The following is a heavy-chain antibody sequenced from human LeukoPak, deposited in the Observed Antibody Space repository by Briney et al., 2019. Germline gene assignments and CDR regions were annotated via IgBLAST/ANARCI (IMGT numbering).Heavy chain of an antibody. V-gene: IGHV4-34*01. CDR3: ARGLLWSKAAFDY. J-gene: IGHJ4*02. Sequence: SETLSLTCAVYGGSFSGYYWSWIRQPPGKGLEWIGEINHSGSTNYNPSLKSRVTISVDTSKNQFSLKLSSVTAADTAVYYCARGLLWSKAAFDYWGQGTPVTVSS. D-gene: IGHD5-18*01. CDR1: GGSFSGYY. CDR2: INHSGST.